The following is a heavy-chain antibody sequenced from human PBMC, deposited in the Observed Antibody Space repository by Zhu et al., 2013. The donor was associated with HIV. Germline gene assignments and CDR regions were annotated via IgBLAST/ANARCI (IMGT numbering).Heavy chain of an antibody. D-gene: IGHD6-13*01. CDR2: INHSGST. Sequence: QVQLQQWGAGLLKPSETLSLTCAVYGGSFSGYYWSWIRQPPGKGLEWIGEINHSGSTNYNPSLKSRVTISVDTSKNQFSLKLSSVTAADTAVYYCARGLGSSSWYPTTGYYYGMDVWGQGTTVTVSS. CDR1: GGSFSGYY. V-gene: IGHV4-34*01. J-gene: IGHJ6*02. CDR3: ARGLGSSSWYPTTGYYYGMDV.